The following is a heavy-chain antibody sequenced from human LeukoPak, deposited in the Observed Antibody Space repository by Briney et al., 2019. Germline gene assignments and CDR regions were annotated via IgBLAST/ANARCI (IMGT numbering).Heavy chain of an antibody. CDR2: ISWDGNTK. V-gene: IGHV3-43D*04. CDR3: AKNFRSYYDSSGDPGNWFDP. Sequence: GGSLRLSCAASGFSSDDFAMHWVRQVPGEGLEGVSIISWDGNTKYYADSVKGRFTISRENNRNFVYLQMNSLRTEDTAFYYCAKNFRSYYDSSGDPGNWFDPRGQGTPVTVSS. D-gene: IGHD3-22*01. CDR1: GFSSDDFA. J-gene: IGHJ5*02.